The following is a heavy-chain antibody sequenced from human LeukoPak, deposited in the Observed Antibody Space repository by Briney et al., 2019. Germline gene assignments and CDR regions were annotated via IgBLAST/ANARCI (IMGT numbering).Heavy chain of an antibody. V-gene: IGHV3-23*01. J-gene: IGHJ6*03. CDR3: AAKTRLSAVTSYYYVDV. Sequence: GGSLRLSCAASAFTFPTYGMIWVRQAPGKGLEWVSSITESGDNTYYAASVKGRFTISRDNSKNTLYLQMNSLRAEDTAVYYCAAKTRLSAVTSYYYVDVWGKGTTATVSS. CDR1: AFTFPTYG. D-gene: IGHD3-10*01. CDR2: ITESGDNT.